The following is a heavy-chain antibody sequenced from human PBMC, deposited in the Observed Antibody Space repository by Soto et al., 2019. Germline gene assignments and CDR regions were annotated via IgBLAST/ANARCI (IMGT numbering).Heavy chain of an antibody. D-gene: IGHD3-22*01. CDR3: ATRPLLPGAP. Sequence: GGSLRLCCVASGFTFSDYNMNWVRQAPGKGLEWVSLIYSGGSTYYADSVKGRFTISRDNSKNTLYLQMSSLRAEDTAVYYCATRPLLPGAPWGQGTMVTVSS. J-gene: IGHJ3*01. V-gene: IGHV3-53*01. CDR2: IYSGGST. CDR1: GFTFSDYN.